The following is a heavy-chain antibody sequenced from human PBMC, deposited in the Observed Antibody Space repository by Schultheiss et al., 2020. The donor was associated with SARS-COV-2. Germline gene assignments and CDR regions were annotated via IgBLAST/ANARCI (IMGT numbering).Heavy chain of an antibody. Sequence: SQTLSLTCSVSGGSVSSGPYYWNWIRQPPGKGLEWIGYIYYSGSTNYNPSLKSRVTISVDTSKNQISLKLNSVTAADTAVYYCARVKPLYYYDSSGRLDYWGQGTLVTVSS. V-gene: IGHV4-61*01. CDR1: GGSVSSGPYY. CDR2: IYYSGST. CDR3: ARVKPLYYYDSSGRLDY. J-gene: IGHJ4*02. D-gene: IGHD3-22*01.